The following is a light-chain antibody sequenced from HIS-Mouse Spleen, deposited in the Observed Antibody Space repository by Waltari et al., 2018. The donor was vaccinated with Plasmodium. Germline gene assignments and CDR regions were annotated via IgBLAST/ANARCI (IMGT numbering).Light chain of an antibody. CDR2: GAS. V-gene: IGKV3-20*01. CDR1: QSGSSSY. J-gene: IGKJ4*01. CDR3: QQYGSSPLT. Sequence: EIVLTQSPGTPSLSPGERATLSCRASQSGSSSYLAWYQQKPGPAPRLLIYGASSRATGSPDRFSGSGSGTDFTLTISRLEPEDFAVYYCQQYGSSPLTFGGGTKVEIK.